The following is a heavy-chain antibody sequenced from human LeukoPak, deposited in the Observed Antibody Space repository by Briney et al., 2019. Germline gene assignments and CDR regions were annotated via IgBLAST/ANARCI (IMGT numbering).Heavy chain of an antibody. CDR1: GFIFSSYD. D-gene: IGHD5-24*01. J-gene: IGHJ4*02. CDR3: ANGGRLQGAARIQYFGY. V-gene: IGHV3-23*01. Sequence: GGSLRLSCVGSGFIFSSYDMGWVRQAPGKGLEWVSSISRAGDRTYYEDSVKGRFTFSRDNSRNTMYLQMNSLRAEDTAVYYCANGGRLQGAARIQYFGYWGQGTLVTVSS. CDR2: ISRAGDRT.